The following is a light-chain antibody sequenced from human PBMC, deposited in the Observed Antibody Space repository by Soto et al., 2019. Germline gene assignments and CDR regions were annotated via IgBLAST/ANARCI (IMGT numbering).Light chain of an antibody. Sequence: EIVLTPSPGTLSLYPGERATLSCRASQSVSSNLAWYQQNPGQAPRLLIFDASNRATGIPARFSGSGSGTDFTLTISSLEPEDFAVYYCQPHSNWPLTFGGGTKVDI. CDR3: QPHSNWPLT. J-gene: IGKJ4*01. CDR2: DAS. V-gene: IGKV3-11*01. CDR1: QSVSSN.